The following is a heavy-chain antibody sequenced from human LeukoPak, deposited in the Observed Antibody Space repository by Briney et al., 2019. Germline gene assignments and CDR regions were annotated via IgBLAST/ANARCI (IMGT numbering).Heavy chain of an antibody. CDR1: GFTFSIYN. CDR2: INPSGDT. J-gene: IGHJ4*02. CDR3: ARDSSNWSVDY. Sequence: ASVKVSCKAFGFTFSIYNMHWVRQAPGQGLEWMGVINPSGDTSYAQKFQGRVTMTTDTTTSTVDLERTSLRSEDTDVYYCARDSSNWSVDYWGQGTLVTVSS. D-gene: IGHD6-13*01. V-gene: IGHV1-46*01.